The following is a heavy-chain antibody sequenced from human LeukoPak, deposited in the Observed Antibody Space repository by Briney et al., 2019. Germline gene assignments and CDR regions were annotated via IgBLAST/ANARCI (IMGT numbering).Heavy chain of an antibody. J-gene: IGHJ5*02. Sequence: GRSLRLSCAASGLTFSSYAMHWVRQAPGKGLEWVAVISYDGSNKYYADSVKGRFTISRDNSKNTLYLQMNSLRAEDTAVYYCTGGSYFPSWFDPWGQGTLVTVSS. CDR3: TGGSYFPSWFDP. CDR1: GLTFSSYA. D-gene: IGHD1-26*01. V-gene: IGHV3-30-3*01. CDR2: ISYDGSNK.